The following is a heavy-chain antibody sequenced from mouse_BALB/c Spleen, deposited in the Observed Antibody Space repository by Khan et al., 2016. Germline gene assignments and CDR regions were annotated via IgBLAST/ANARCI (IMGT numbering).Heavy chain of an antibody. D-gene: IGHD1-1*01. CDR3: ARYRDSYGSSRYIDV. V-gene: IGHV9-3-1*01. CDR1: GYTFTNYG. CDR2: INTYSGES. J-gene: IGHJ1*01. Sequence: IQLVQSGPELKRPGKTVKISCKASGYTFTNYGINWVKQAPGKGLKWMGWINTYSGESTYADDFKGRFAFSLETSANTAYLQINNLKNEDTATXYWARYRDSYGSSRYIDVWCAGTTVTVSS.